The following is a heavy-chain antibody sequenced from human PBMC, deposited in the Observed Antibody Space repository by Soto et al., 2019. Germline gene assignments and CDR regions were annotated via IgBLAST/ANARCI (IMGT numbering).Heavy chain of an antibody. J-gene: IGHJ5*02. CDR2: IIPIFGTA. D-gene: IGHD6-19*01. V-gene: IGHV1-69*01. CDR3: ARDRQQWLVRNWFDP. Sequence: QVQLVQSGAEVKKPGSSVKVSCKASGGTFSSYAISWVRQAPGQGLEWMGGIIPIFGTANYAQKFQGRVTITADESTNTAYMELSSLRSEDTAVYYRARDRQQWLVRNWFDPWGQGTLVTDSS. CDR1: GGTFSSYA.